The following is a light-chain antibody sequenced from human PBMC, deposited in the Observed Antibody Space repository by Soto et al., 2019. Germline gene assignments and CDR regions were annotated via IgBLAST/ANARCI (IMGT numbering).Light chain of an antibody. J-gene: IGKJ2*01. CDR3: QQYYSSLT. Sequence: DIVMTQSPVSLSVSLGERATINCKSSQTVFHSSYNKDFLAWYQQKPGQPPKLLFYWASTRESRVPARFSGGGSGTDFSLTISSLQAEDVAVYYCQQYYSSLTFGQGTKLEIK. CDR2: WAS. CDR1: QTVFHSSYNKDF. V-gene: IGKV4-1*01.